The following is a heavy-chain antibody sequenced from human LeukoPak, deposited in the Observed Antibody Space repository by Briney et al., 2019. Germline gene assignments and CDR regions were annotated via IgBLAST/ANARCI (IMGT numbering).Heavy chain of an antibody. CDR1: GFTFSTYA. J-gene: IGHJ4*02. CDR3: VKDPGSGWYVLY. V-gene: IGHV3-23*01. Sequence: QPGGSLRLSCAASGFTFSTYAMGWVRQAPGMGLEWVSAISGPGDTTYYADSVKGRFTISRDNSRDTLFLQMNSLRLEDTAVYYCVKDPGSGWYVLYWGQGTLVTVSS. D-gene: IGHD6-19*01. CDR2: ISGPGDTT.